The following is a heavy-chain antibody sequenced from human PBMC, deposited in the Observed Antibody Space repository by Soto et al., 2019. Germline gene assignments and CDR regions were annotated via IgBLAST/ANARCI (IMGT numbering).Heavy chain of an antibody. CDR2: INAGNGNT. D-gene: IGHD2-15*01. CDR3: ASRDYCSGGSCYGAAFDI. V-gene: IGHV1-3*01. J-gene: IGHJ3*02. Sequence: ASVKVSCKASGYTFTSYAMHWVRQAPGQRLEWMGWINAGNGNTKYSQKFQGRVTITRDTSASTAYMELSSLRSEDTAVYYCASRDYCSGGSCYGAAFDIWGQGTMVTVSS. CDR1: GYTFTSYA.